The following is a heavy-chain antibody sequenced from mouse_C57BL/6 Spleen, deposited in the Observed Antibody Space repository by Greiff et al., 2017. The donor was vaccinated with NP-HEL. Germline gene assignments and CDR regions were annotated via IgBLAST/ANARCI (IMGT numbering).Heavy chain of an antibody. CDR1: GYTFTDYY. J-gene: IGHJ3*01. Sequence: VQLQQSGPELVKPGASVKISCKASGYTFTDYYMNWVKQSHGKSLEWIGDINPNNGGTSYNQKFKGKATLTVDKSSSTAYMELRSLTSEDSAVYYCALGDYGSSPFAYWGQGTLVTVSA. D-gene: IGHD1-1*01. CDR3: ALGDYGSSPFAY. CDR2: INPNNGGT. V-gene: IGHV1-26*01.